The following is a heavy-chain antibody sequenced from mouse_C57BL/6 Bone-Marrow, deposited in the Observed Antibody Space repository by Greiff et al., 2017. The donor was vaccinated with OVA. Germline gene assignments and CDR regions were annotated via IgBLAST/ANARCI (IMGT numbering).Heavy chain of an antibody. CDR1: GFTFSDYY. CDR2: ISNGGGST. J-gene: IGHJ3*01. CDR3: SSSYDYDEGFAY. V-gene: IGHV5-12*01. Sequence: EVQGVESGGGLVQPGGSLKLSCAASGFTFSDYYMYWVRQTPEKRLEWVAYISNGGGSTYYPDTVKGRFTISRDNAKNTLYLQMSRLKSEDTAMYYCSSSYDYDEGFAYWGQGTLVTVSA. D-gene: IGHD2-4*01.